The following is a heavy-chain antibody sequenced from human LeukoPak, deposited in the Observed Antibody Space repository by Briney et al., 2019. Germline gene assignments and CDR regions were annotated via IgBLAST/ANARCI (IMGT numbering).Heavy chain of an antibody. Sequence: ASVKVSCKASGYTFTSYDINWVRQATGQGLEWMGWMNPNSGNTGYAQKFQGRVTMTRNTSISTAYMELSSLRSEDTAVYYCARGTRYYYDSSGYGLVPYNWFDPWGQGTLVTVSS. J-gene: IGHJ5*02. V-gene: IGHV1-8*01. CDR3: ARGTRYYYDSSGYGLVPYNWFDP. CDR2: MNPNSGNT. CDR1: GYTFTSYD. D-gene: IGHD3-22*01.